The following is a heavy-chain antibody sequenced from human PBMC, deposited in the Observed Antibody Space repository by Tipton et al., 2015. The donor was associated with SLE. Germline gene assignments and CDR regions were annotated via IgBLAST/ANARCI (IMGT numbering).Heavy chain of an antibody. V-gene: IGHV4-59*11. D-gene: IGHD3-16*02. CDR3: ARVRGPTATFGGVIPPVDAFDI. Sequence: TLSLTCTVSGVSISSHYWSWIRQPPGKGLEWIGYMYYSGSTNYNPSLKGRVTISLDTSKNQFSLKLSSVTAADTAVYYCARVRGPTATFGGVIPPVDAFDIWGQGTMVTVSS. CDR2: MYYSGST. J-gene: IGHJ3*02. CDR1: GVSISSHY.